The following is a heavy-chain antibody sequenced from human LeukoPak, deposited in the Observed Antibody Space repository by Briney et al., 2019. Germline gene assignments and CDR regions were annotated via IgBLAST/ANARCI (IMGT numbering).Heavy chain of an antibody. CDR3: TRDLSSVLRYFDWLSLTDYYYYYYMDV. CDR2: IRSKAYGGTT. V-gene: IGHV3-49*03. D-gene: IGHD3-9*01. J-gene: IGHJ6*03. CDR1: GFTFGDYA. Sequence: GRSLRLSCTASGFTFGDYAMSWFRQAPGKGLEWVGFIRSKAYGGTTEYAASVKGRFTISRDDSKSIAYLQMNSLKTEDTAVYYCTRDLSSVLRYFDWLSLTDYYYYYYMDVWGKGTTVTVSS.